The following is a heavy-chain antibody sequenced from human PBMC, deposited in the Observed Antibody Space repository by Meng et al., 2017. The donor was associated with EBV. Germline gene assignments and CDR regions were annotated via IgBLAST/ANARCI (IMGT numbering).Heavy chain of an antibody. Sequence: PLVESGAEVKKPGASVTVSCKAAGYTFTSYGISWVRQAPGQGLEWMGWISAYNGNTNYAQKLQSRVTMTTDTSTSTAYMELRSLRSDDTAVYYCGRGRTFGGVIPPDYWGQETLVTVSS. V-gene: IGHV1-18*01. D-gene: IGHD3-16*02. J-gene: IGHJ4*02. CDR3: GRGRTFGGVIPPDY. CDR2: ISAYNGNT. CDR1: GYTFTSYG.